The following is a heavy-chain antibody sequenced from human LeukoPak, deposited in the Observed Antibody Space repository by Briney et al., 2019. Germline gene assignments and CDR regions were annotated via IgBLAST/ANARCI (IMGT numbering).Heavy chain of an antibody. J-gene: IGHJ3*02. D-gene: IGHD3-10*01. V-gene: IGHV1-18*01. CDR1: GYTFTSYG. CDR2: ISAYNGNT. CDR3: ARAVDYYGSGSYNAFDI. Sequence: ASVNVSCKASGYTFTSYGISWVRQAPGQGLEWMGRISAYNGNTNYAQKLQGRVTMTTDTSTSTAYMELRSLRSDDTAVYYCARAVDYYGSGSYNAFDIWGQGTMVTVSS.